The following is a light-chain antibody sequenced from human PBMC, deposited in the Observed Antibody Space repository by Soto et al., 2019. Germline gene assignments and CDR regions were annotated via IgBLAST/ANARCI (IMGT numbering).Light chain of an antibody. V-gene: IGKV2-30*01. CDR1: QSLLYRDGNTY. Sequence: DVVLTQSPLSQPVTLGQPASISCRSSQSLLYRDGNTYLNWFHQRPGQSPRRLIYLVSNRDSGVPERFSGSGSGTDFTLKISRVEAEDGGVYYCMQGTYWPPTFGPGTKVEIK. CDR3: MQGTYWPPT. J-gene: IGKJ3*01. CDR2: LVS.